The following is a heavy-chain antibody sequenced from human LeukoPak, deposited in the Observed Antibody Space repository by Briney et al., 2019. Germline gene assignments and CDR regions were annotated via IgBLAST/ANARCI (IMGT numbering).Heavy chain of an antibody. Sequence: GGSLRLSCAASGFTFSSYAMSWVRQAPGKGLEWVSAISGSGGSTYYADSVKGRFTISRDNSKNTLYLQMNSLRAEYTAVYYCAKDIVVVPAALGIFDYWGQGTLVTVSS. D-gene: IGHD2-2*01. CDR3: AKDIVVVPAALGIFDY. V-gene: IGHV3-23*01. CDR1: GFTFSSYA. J-gene: IGHJ4*02. CDR2: ISGSGGST.